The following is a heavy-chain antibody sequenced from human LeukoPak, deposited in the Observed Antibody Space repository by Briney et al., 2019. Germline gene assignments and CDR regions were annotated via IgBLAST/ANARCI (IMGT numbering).Heavy chain of an antibody. Sequence: PSETLSLTCTVSGGSISDYYWSWIRQPPGKGLEWIGFLFYGGTTNYNPSLKSRVSISVDTPKNQFSLNLSSVTAADTAVYYCARVLGGLPVIWGQGSLVTVSS. CDR3: ARVLGGLPVI. V-gene: IGHV4-59*01. CDR1: GGSISDYY. D-gene: IGHD3-16*01. J-gene: IGHJ4*02. CDR2: LFYGGTT.